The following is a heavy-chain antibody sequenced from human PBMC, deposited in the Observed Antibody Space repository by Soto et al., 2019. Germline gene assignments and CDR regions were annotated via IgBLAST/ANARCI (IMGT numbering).Heavy chain of an antibody. J-gene: IGHJ4*02. Sequence: PSETMSLTCTVSGGSISSYYWSWIRQPPGKGLEWIGYIYYSGSTNYNPSLKSRVTISVDTSKNQFSLKLSSVTAADTAVYYCARRYAGNFDYWGQGTLLTVSS. CDR3: ARRYAGNFDY. CDR1: GGSISSYY. V-gene: IGHV4-59*01. CDR2: IYYSGST. D-gene: IGHD2-8*01.